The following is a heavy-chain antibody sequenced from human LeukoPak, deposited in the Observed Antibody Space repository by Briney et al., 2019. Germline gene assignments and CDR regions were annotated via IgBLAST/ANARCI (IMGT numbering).Heavy chain of an antibody. CDR2: ISSSSSYT. Sequence: PGGSLRLSCAASGFTFSDYYMSWIRQAPGKGLEWVSYISSSSSYTNYADSVKGRFTISRDNAKNSLYLQMNSLRAEDTAVYYCARDRALLRYFDWSSHNWFDPWGQGTLVTVSS. D-gene: IGHD3-9*01. J-gene: IGHJ5*02. CDR3: ARDRALLRYFDWSSHNWFDP. V-gene: IGHV3-11*06. CDR1: GFTFSDYY.